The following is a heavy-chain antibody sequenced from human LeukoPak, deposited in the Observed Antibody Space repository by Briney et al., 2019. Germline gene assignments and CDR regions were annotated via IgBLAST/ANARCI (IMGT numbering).Heavy chain of an antibody. CDR1: GFTFSSYA. V-gene: IGHV3-23*01. CDR2: ISGSGGST. Sequence: GGSLRLSCAASGFTFSSYAMSWVRQAPGKGLEWVSGISGSGGSTYYADSVKGRFTISRDNSKNTLYLQMNSLRAEDTAVYYCARYPPESYPIYCSSPSCYAGYGMDVWGQGTTVPVSS. D-gene: IGHD2-2*01. J-gene: IGHJ6*02. CDR3: ARYPPESYPIYCSSPSCYAGYGMDV.